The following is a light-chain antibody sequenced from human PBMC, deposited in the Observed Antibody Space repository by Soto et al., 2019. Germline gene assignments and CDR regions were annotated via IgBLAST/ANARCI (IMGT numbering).Light chain of an antibody. Sequence: QLVLTQSPSASASLGASVKLTCTLSSGHSSYAIAWHQQQPEKGPRYLMKLNSDGSHSKGDGIPDRFSGSSSGAERYLTISSLQSEDEADYYCQTWGTGIVVFGGGTQVTVL. CDR1: SGHSSYA. J-gene: IGLJ2*01. CDR2: LNSDGSH. CDR3: QTWGTGIVV. V-gene: IGLV4-69*01.